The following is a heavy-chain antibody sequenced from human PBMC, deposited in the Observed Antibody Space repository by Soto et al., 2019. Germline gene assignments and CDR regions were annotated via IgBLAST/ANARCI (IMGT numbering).Heavy chain of an antibody. J-gene: IGHJ5*02. D-gene: IGHD3-9*01. V-gene: IGHV1-8*01. CDR2: MNPNSGNT. CDR1: GYTFTSYD. CDR3: ERGLTYYDILTGYSNWFDP. Sequence: ASVKVSCKASGYTFTSYDINWVRQATGQGLEWMGWMNPNSGNTGYAQKFQGRVTMTRNTSISTAYMELSSLRSEDTAVYYCERGLTYYDILTGYSNWFDPWGQGTLVTVSS.